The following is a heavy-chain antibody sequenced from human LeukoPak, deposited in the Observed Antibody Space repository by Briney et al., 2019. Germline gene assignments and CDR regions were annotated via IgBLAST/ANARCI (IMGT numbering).Heavy chain of an antibody. Sequence: GGSLRLSCSASGFTFSSYEMNWVRQAPGKGLEWISYITGSGDTIYYADSVKGRFTISRDNAKNSLFLQMNSLTADDTAVYYCARERTTIVSGTTVGAYWGQGTLVTVSS. J-gene: IGHJ4*02. CDR2: ITGSGDTI. D-gene: IGHD4-11*01. V-gene: IGHV3-48*03. CDR3: ARERTTIVSGTTVGAY. CDR1: GFTFSSYE.